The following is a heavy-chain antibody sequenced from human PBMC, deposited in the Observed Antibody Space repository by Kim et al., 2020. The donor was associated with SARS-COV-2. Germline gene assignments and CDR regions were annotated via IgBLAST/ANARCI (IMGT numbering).Heavy chain of an antibody. CDR2: IYPGDSDT. CDR1: GYSFTSYW. J-gene: IGHJ6*02. CDR3: ARRRYYDSSGYYYYYYGMDV. D-gene: IGHD3-22*01. Sequence: GESLKISCKGSGYSFTSYWIGWVRQMPGKGLEWMGIIYPGDSDTRYSPSFQGQVTISADKSISTAYLQWSSLNASDTAMYYCARRRYYDSSGYYYYYYGMDVWGQGTTVTVSS. V-gene: IGHV5-51*01.